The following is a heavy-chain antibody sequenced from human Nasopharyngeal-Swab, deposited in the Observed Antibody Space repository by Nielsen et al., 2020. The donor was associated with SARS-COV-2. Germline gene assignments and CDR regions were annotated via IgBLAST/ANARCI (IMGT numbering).Heavy chain of an antibody. CDR2: IWYDGSNK. CDR3: AKDSYDSSGYSYYYGMDV. V-gene: IGHV3-33*06. J-gene: IGHJ6*02. D-gene: IGHD3-22*01. CDR1: GFTFSSYG. Sequence: GESLKISCAASGFTFSSYGMHWVRQAPGKGPEWVAVIWYDGSNKYYADSVKGRFTISRDNSKNTLYLQMNSLRAEDTAVYYCAKDSYDSSGYSYYYGMDVWGQGTTVTVSS.